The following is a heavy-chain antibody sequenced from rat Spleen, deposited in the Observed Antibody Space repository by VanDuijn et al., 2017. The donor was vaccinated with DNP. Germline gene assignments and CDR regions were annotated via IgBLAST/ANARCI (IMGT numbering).Heavy chain of an antibody. CDR1: GITFNNYV. CDR2: ITNTGSTS. V-gene: IGHV5-27*01. Sequence: EVQLVESGGGLVQPGRSLKLSCVASGITFNNYVMAWVRQTPTKGLEWVAHITNTGSTSYYRDSVQGRFTIPRDNAKKTLYMQMDSLRSEDTATYYCTTEWAGSYDYWGQGVMVTVSS. J-gene: IGHJ2*01. CDR3: TTEWAGSYDY. D-gene: IGHD1-12*02.